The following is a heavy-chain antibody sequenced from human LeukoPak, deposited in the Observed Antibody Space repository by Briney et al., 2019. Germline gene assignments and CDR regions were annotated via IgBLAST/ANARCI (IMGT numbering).Heavy chain of an antibody. CDR1: GFTFTGHY. Sequence: GASVKVSCKTSGFTFTGHYMHWVRQAPGQGLEWMGWINANTGGTNYAQKFQGRVTMTRDTSISTAYMELSRLRSDDTAVYYCAREGMAYYDILTAIDAFDIWGQGTMVTVSS. J-gene: IGHJ3*02. CDR3: AREGMAYYDILTAIDAFDI. D-gene: IGHD3-9*01. CDR2: INANTGGT. V-gene: IGHV1-2*02.